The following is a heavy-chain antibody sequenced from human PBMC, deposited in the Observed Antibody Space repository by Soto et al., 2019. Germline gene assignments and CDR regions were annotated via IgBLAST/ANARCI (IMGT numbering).Heavy chain of an antibody. CDR2: ISSSGSTI. CDR1: GFTFSDYY. Sequence: LRLSCATSGFTFSDYYMSWIRQAPGKGLEWVSYISSSGSTIYYADSVKGRFTISRDNAKNSLYLQMNSLRAEDTAVYYCARVEAPEYCSSTSCYSYYFDYWGQGTLVTVSS. CDR3: ARVEAPEYCSSTSCYSYYFDY. V-gene: IGHV3-11*01. D-gene: IGHD2-2*01. J-gene: IGHJ4*02.